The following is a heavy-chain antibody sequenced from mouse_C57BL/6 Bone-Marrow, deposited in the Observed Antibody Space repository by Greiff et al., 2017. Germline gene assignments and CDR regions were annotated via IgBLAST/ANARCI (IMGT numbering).Heavy chain of an antibody. CDR2: ISSGGSYT. J-gene: IGHJ3*01. CDR3: ARAYYYGSWFAY. D-gene: IGHD1-1*01. Sequence: EVKLMESGGDLVKPGGSLKLSCAASGFTFSSYGMSWVRQTPDKRLEWVATISSGGSYTYYPDIVKGRFTISRDNAKNTLYLQMSSLKSEDTAMYYCARAYYYGSWFAYWGQGTLVTVSA. CDR1: GFTFSSYG. V-gene: IGHV5-6*01.